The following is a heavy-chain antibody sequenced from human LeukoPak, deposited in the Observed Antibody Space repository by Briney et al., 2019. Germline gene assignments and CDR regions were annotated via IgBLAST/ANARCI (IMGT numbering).Heavy chain of an antibody. Sequence: GASVKVSCKASGYTFTSYGISWVRQAPGQGLEWMGWISANNGYTNYAQKLQGRVTMTTDTSTTTAYMELTSLTSDDTAVYYCERDEHYYGSGTYYRRASTFDIWGQGTMVTVSS. CDR3: ERDEHYYGSGTYYRRASTFDI. J-gene: IGHJ3*02. V-gene: IGHV1-18*04. D-gene: IGHD3-10*01. CDR2: ISANNGYT. CDR1: GYTFTSYG.